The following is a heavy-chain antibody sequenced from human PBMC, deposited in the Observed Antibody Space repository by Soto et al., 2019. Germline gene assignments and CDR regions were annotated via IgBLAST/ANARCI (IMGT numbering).Heavy chain of an antibody. CDR2: INPSGGST. CDR3: ARGAYYYDSSGYNWFDP. J-gene: IGHJ5*02. V-gene: IGHV1-46*03. Sequence: ASVKVSCKASGYTFTSYYMHWVRQAPGQGLEWMGIINPSGGSTSYAQKLQGRVTMTRDTSTSTVYMELSSLRSEDTAVYYCARGAYYYDSSGYNWFDPWGQGTLVTVSS. D-gene: IGHD3-22*01. CDR1: GYTFTSYY.